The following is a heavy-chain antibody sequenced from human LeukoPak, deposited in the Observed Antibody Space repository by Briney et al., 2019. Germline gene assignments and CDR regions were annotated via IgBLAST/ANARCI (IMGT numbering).Heavy chain of an antibody. D-gene: IGHD2-15*01. Sequence: SETLSLTCTVSGGSISNYCWSWIRQPPGKRLEWIGYLSYSGSTTYNPSLKSRVTIAVGTSKNQFSLKLTSATAADTAVYYCARNPPCSGGSCCRFGAFNIWGQGTMVTVSS. CDR3: ARNPPCSGGSCCRFGAFNI. CDR2: LSYSGST. V-gene: IGHV4-59*01. J-gene: IGHJ3*02. CDR1: GGSISNYC.